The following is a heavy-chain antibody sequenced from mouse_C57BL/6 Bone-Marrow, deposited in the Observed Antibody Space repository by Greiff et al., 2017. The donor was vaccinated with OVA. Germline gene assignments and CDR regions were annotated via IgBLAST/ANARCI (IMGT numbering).Heavy chain of an antibody. Sequence: VQLQQSGAELVRPGTSVKVSCKASGYSFTDYNMNWVKQSNGKSLEWIGVINPNYGTTSYNQKFKGKATLTVDQSSSTAYMQLNSLTSEDSAVYYCARRGYYGSSYDWYFDVWGTGTTVTVSS. CDR3: ARRGYYGSSYDWYFDV. CDR1: GYSFTDYN. CDR2: INPNYGTT. J-gene: IGHJ1*03. V-gene: IGHV1-39*01. D-gene: IGHD1-1*01.